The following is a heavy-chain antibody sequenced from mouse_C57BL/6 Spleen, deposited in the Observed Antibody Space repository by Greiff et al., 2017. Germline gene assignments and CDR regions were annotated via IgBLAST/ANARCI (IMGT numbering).Heavy chain of an antibody. Sequence: EVQLVESGEGLVKPGGSLKLSCAASGFTFSSYAMSWVRQTPEKRLEWVAYISSGGDYIYYADTVKGRFTISTDNARNTLYLQMSSLKSEDTAMYYCIRDGGTRKLQYYFDYWGQGTTLTVSS. J-gene: IGHJ2*01. V-gene: IGHV5-9-1*02. CDR3: IRDGGTRKLQYYFDY. D-gene: IGHD1-3*01. CDR1: GFTFSSYA. CDR2: ISSGGDYI.